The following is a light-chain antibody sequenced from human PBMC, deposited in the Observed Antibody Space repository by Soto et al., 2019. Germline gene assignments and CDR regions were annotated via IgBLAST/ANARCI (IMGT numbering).Light chain of an antibody. CDR1: QSVSYY. J-gene: IGKJ5*01. Sequence: ETVLTQCPGSLSVSQGLRDTLSFRASQSVSYYLSWYQQKPGQAPRLLIYGASTRATGIPARFSGSGSGTEFTLTISSLQSEDFAVYYCQQYNNRPPITFGQGTRLEI. CDR3: QQYNNRPPIT. CDR2: GAS. V-gene: IGKV3-15*01.